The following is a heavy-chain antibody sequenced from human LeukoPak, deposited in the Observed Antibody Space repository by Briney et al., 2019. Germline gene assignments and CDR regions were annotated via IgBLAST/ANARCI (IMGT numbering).Heavy chain of an antibody. V-gene: IGHV3-23*01. D-gene: IGHD6-6*01. Sequence: GGSLRPSCAATGFTFSNYAMSWVRQAPGKGLEWVSSISDSGGKTYYADSVKGRFAISRDNSKNTLYLQMDSLRAEDTAVYYCAKGRLVLDYWGQGTLVTVSS. J-gene: IGHJ4*02. CDR2: ISDSGGKT. CDR3: AKGRLVLDY. CDR1: GFTFSNYA.